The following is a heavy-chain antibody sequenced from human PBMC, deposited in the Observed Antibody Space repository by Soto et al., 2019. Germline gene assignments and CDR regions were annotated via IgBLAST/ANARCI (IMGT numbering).Heavy chain of an antibody. CDR1: GFTFNSYA. J-gene: IGHJ4*02. CDR2: IRGSGSST. CDR3: ARFIGTAAAGIDY. Sequence: EVQLLESGGNLVQPGGSLRLSCAASGFTFNSYAMSWVRQAPGKGLEWVSGIRGSGSSTYYADSVKGRFTISRDNSKNTLFLQMSSLRAEDMAVYYCARFIGTAAAGIDYWGQGTLVTVSS. V-gene: IGHV3-23*01. D-gene: IGHD6-13*01.